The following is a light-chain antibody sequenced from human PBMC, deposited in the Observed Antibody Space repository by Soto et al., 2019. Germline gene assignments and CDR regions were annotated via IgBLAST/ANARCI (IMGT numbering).Light chain of an antibody. V-gene: IGLV2-14*01. CDR3: VSYTNMNTRV. CDR1: SSDVGGYDY. Sequence: QSALTQPASVSGSPGQSITISCTGTSSDVGGYDYVSWYQQHPGKAPKLMIYEISNRPSGVSNRFSGSKSGNTASLTISGLQAEDEADYYCVSYTNMNTRVFGGGTKLTVL. J-gene: IGLJ3*02. CDR2: EIS.